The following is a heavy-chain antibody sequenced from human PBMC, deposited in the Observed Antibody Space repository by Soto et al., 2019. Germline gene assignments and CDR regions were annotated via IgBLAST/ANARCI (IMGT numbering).Heavy chain of an antibody. CDR2: ISGSGGST. Sequence: EVQLLESGGGLVQPGGSLRLSCAASGFTFSSYAMSWVRQAPGKGLEWVSAISGSGGSTYYADSVKGRFTISRDNSKNTLYLQMNSLRAEDTAVYYCAKDLSGTMVRGDGMDVWGQGTTVTVSS. D-gene: IGHD3-10*01. CDR1: GFTFSSYA. CDR3: AKDLSGTMVRGDGMDV. J-gene: IGHJ6*02. V-gene: IGHV3-23*01.